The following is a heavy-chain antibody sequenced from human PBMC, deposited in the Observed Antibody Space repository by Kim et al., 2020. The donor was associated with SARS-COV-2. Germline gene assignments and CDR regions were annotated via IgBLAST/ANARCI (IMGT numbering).Heavy chain of an antibody. V-gene: IGHV4-34*01. J-gene: IGHJ4*02. Sequence: SETLSLTCAVYGGSFSGYYWSWIRQPPGKGLEWIGEINHSGSTNYNPSLKSRVTISVDTSKNQFSLKLSSVTAADTAVYYCARGMCSGGSCYSFLSRNRPYYFDYWGQGTLLTVSS. D-gene: IGHD2-15*01. CDR2: INHSGST. CDR1: GGSFSGYY. CDR3: ARGMCSGGSCYSFLSRNRPYYFDY.